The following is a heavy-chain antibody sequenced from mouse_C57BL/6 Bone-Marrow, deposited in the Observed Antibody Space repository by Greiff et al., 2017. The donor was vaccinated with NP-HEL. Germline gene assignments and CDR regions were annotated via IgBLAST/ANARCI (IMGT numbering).Heavy chain of an antibody. J-gene: IGHJ3*01. CDR1: GFNIKNTY. CDR2: IAPATGNT. CDR3: ASGIYYGYDEAY. Sequence: EVMLVESVAELVRPGASVKLSCTASGFNIKNTYMHWVQQRPEQGLEWLGRIAPATGNTKYAPKFQGPAPLPADTSSNTAYLQLSSLTSEDTAIYYCASGIYYGYDEAYWGQGTLVTVSA. D-gene: IGHD2-2*01. V-gene: IGHV14-3*01.